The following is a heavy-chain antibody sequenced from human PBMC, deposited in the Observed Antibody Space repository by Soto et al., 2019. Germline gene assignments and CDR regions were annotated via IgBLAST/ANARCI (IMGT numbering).Heavy chain of an antibody. CDR1: RGSISSLC. V-gene: IGHV4-59*01. Sequence: SESLSLTCTVGRGSISSLCWSWIRQPPGKGLEWIGHIYPSGSSDYNPSLKSRVTISSDPSESQFSLKVHSVTPADTAVYYCARGDGYNSAFYIWGQGTMVTV. J-gene: IGHJ3*02. CDR2: IYPSGSS. D-gene: IGHD2-21*01. CDR3: ARGDGYNSAFYI.